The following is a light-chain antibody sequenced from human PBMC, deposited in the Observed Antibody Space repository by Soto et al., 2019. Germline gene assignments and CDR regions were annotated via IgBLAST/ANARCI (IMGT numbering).Light chain of an antibody. J-gene: IGKJ2*01. Sequence: EVVLTQSPVTLSLSPGERATLSCRASQTVSNNYLAWYQQKPGQAPRLLIFGSSDRATGIPDRFSGSGSGTDFTLTISRLVPEDFAVYYCQQYGSSPPYTFGQGTKLEIK. V-gene: IGKV3-20*01. CDR2: GSS. CDR3: QQYGSSPPYT. CDR1: QTVSNNY.